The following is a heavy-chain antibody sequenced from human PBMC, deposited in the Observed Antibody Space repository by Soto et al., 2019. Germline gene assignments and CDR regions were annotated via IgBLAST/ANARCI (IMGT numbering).Heavy chain of an antibody. CDR2: TTSQSYGGTT. V-gene: IGHV3-49*02. J-gene: IGHJ6*02. CDR1: GFTFRRNN. CDR3: ARDGDYYGMDV. Sequence: GGSLRLSCAASGFTFRRNNMNWVRQAPGKGLEWVAFTTSQSYGGTTEYAASVKGRFSISRDDSKNIAYLQMNSLQTADTAIYYCARDGDYYGMDVWGQGTTVTVSS. D-gene: IGHD3-3*01.